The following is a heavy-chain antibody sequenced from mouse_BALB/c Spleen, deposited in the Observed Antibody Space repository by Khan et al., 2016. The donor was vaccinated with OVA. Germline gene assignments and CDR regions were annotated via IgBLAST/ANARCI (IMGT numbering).Heavy chain of an antibody. CDR3: TRSYFNGYYFDQ. Sequence: EVELVESGGDLVQPGGSRKLSCVASGFTFSSFGMHWIRQAPEKGLEWVAYISGDSHTTYYADTVKGRFTISRDNPKNTLFLQMTSLRSEDMAMYYCTRSYFNGYYFDQWGQGTTLTVSS. CDR2: ISGDSHTT. J-gene: IGHJ2*01. V-gene: IGHV5-17*02. D-gene: IGHD1-1*01. CDR1: GFTFSSFG.